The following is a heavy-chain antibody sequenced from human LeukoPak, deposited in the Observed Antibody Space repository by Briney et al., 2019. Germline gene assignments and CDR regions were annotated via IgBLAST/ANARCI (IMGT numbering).Heavy chain of an antibody. CDR1: GFSFSSYS. CDR2: ISGGSSYI. J-gene: IGHJ5*01. Sequence: GGSLRLSCAASGFSFSSYSMNWVRQAPGKGLEWVSSISGGSSYIYYADSVKGRFTISRDNAKNSLFLQMNSLRAEDTALYYCAKGYNSGWFESWGQGALVTVSS. V-gene: IGHV3-21*04. D-gene: IGHD6-19*01. CDR3: AKGYNSGWFES.